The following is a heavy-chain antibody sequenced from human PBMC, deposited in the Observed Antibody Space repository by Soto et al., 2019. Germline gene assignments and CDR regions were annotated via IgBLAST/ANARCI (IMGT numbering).Heavy chain of an antibody. J-gene: IGHJ5*02. CDR3: ARDREGHFDWLHKFDP. D-gene: IGHD3-9*01. V-gene: IGHV4-59*01. CDR1: GGSTSSYY. Sequence: SETLSLTCTVSGGSTSSYYWSWIRQPPGKGLEWIGYIYYSGSTNYNPSLKSRVTISVDTSKNQFSLKLSSVTAADTAVYYCARDREGHFDWLHKFDPWGQGTLVTVSS. CDR2: IYYSGST.